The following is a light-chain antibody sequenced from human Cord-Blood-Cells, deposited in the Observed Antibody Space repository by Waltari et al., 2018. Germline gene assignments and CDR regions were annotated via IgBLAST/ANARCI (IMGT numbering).Light chain of an antibody. Sequence: QSALTQPASVSGSPGQSITIYCPGTSRDVGGYTYVSWYQQHPVKAPKLMIYEVSNRPSGVSNRFSGSKSGNTASLTISGLQAEDEADYYCSSYTSSSTYVFGTGTKVTVL. CDR2: EVS. J-gene: IGLJ1*01. CDR1: SRDVGGYTY. CDR3: SSYTSSSTYV. V-gene: IGLV2-14*01.